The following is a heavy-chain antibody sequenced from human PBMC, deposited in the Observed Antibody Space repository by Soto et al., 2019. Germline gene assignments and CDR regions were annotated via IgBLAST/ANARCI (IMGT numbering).Heavy chain of an antibody. CDR1: GFTFSSYS. Sequence: EVQLVESGGGLVKPGGSLRLSCAASGFTFSSYSMNWVRQAPGKGLEWVSSISSSSSYIYYADSVKGRFTISRDNAKNSLYLQMNSLRAEDTAVYYCARDAHSGYDQSPYYYYYGMDVWGQGTTVTVSS. J-gene: IGHJ6*02. V-gene: IGHV3-21*01. CDR3: ARDAHSGYDQSPYYYYYGMDV. D-gene: IGHD5-12*01. CDR2: ISSSSSYI.